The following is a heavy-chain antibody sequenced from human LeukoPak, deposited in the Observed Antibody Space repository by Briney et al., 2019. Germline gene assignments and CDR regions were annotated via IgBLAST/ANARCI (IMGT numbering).Heavy chain of an antibody. Sequence: GGSLRLSCAASGFTFSSYAMHWVRQAPGKGLEWMAVISYDGSNKYYADSVKGRFTTSRDNSKNTLYLQMNSLRAEDTAVYYCARAPMVQYYFDYWGQGTLVTVSS. CDR1: GFTFSSYA. D-gene: IGHD1-1*01. CDR2: ISYDGSNK. J-gene: IGHJ4*02. V-gene: IGHV3-30*04. CDR3: ARAPMVQYYFDY.